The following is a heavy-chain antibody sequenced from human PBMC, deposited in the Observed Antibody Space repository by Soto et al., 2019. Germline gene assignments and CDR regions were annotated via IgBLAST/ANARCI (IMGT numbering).Heavy chain of an antibody. CDR1: GGTSTTYD. V-gene: IGHV1-69*06. CDR3: ARDRSSSWYNGTFYFDS. D-gene: IGHD6-19*01. Sequence: QVQLVQSGAEVRKPGSSVKVSCKASGGTSTTYDISWVRQAPGQGLEWMGGIIPLFDATKYAQKFQGRVTITADKSTGTAYRELSSLRSEDTAMYYCARDRSSSWYNGTFYFDSWGQGTLVTVSS. J-gene: IGHJ4*02. CDR2: IIPLFDAT.